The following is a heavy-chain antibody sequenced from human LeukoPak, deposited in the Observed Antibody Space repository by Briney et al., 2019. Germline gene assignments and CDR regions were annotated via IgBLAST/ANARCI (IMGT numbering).Heavy chain of an antibody. CDR2: LSAYNGNT. V-gene: IGHV1-18*04. J-gene: IGHJ6*04. Sequence: SVKVLCKASGYPVPSYGISRVRQPPDQGLEWMEWLSAYNGNTNYAQKLQGRVTMTTDTSTSTAYMELRSLRSDDTAVYYCARRRGYGVLWFGELPNYYYYGMDVWGKGTTVTVSS. D-gene: IGHD3-10*01. CDR1: GYPVPSYG. CDR3: ARRRGYGVLWFGELPNYYYYGMDV.